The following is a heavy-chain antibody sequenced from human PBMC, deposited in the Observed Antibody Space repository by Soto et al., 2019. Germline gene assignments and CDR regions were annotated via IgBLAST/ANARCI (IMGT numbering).Heavy chain of an antibody. CDR1: GYTFNSYG. Sequence: QVQLVQSGAEVKRPGASVKVSCKASGYTFNSYGISWVRQAPGQGLEWMGWISVYNGNTNYAQKVQGTVTMNTATFTGTDYRELRSLRPDDTAVYYGARDGWNGGYLDSWGQGTVVTVSS. CDR3: ARDGWNGGYLDS. J-gene: IGHJ4*02. CDR2: ISVYNGNT. D-gene: IGHD2-8*01. V-gene: IGHV1-18*01.